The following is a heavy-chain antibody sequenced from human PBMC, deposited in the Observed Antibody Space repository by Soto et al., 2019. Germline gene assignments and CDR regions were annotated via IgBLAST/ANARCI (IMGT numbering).Heavy chain of an antibody. D-gene: IGHD1-26*01. CDR2: ISYDGSNK. CDR3: AKDRGRYDAFDI. J-gene: IGHJ3*02. Sequence: PGGSLRLSCAVSGFTFSSHAMHWVRQPPGKGLEWVAVISYDGSNKYYADSVKGRFTISRDNSKNTLYLQMNSLRAEDTTVYYCAKDRGRYDAFDIWGQGTMVTVSS. CDR1: GFTFSSHA. V-gene: IGHV3-30*18.